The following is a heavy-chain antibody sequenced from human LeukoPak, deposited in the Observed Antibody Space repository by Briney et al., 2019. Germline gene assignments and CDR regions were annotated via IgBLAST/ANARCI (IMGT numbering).Heavy chain of an antibody. CDR3: ARDERLLSFLK. CDR1: GFTFSYYW. Sequence: GGSLRLSCAASGFTFSYYWMYWVRQAPGEGLVWVSRIDSDGSSTTYADSVKGRFTISRDNSKNTLYLQMNSLRAEDTAIYYCARDERLLSFLKWGQGTLVTVSS. J-gene: IGHJ4*02. D-gene: IGHD3-3*01. V-gene: IGHV3-74*01. CDR2: IDSDGSST.